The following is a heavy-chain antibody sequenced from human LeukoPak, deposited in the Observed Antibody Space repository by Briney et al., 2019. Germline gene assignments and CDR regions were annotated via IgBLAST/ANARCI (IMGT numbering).Heavy chain of an antibody. J-gene: IGHJ6*03. CDR2: IRYNGDNK. Sequence: GGSLRLSCEASGFSFSDYGMHWVRQAPGKGMEWVAFIRYNGDNKYYADSVKGRFTVSRDNSQSTLYLQMNSLRVEDTAVYYCAKRVVIGSTDYFYYYIHVWGKGTTVTVSS. D-gene: IGHD3-3*01. CDR3: AKRVVIGSTDYFYYYIHV. CDR1: GFSFSDYG. V-gene: IGHV3-30*02.